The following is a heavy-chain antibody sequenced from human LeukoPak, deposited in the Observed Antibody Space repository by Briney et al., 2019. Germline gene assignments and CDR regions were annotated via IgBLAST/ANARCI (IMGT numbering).Heavy chain of an antibody. CDR1: GFTFSSYS. J-gene: IGHJ3*02. CDR3: ARDYPGFDI. Sequence: PGGSLRLSCAASGFTFSSYSMNWVRQAPGKGLEWVSYISSSSSTIFYADSVKGRFTISRDNAKNSLYLQMNSLRAEDTAVYYCARDYPGFDIWGQGTTVTVSS. CDR2: ISSSSSTI. V-gene: IGHV3-48*01.